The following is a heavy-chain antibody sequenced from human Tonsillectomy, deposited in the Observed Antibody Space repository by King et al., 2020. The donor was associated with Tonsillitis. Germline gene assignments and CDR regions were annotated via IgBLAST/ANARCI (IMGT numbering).Heavy chain of an antibody. CDR3: AKAYYDFWSGFYWSGMDV. Sequence: VQLVESGGGVVQPGRSLRLSCGASGFIFSSYGMHWVRQAPGKGLEWVAVISYDGSNNYYADSVKGRFTISRDNFKNTLYLQMNSVRAEDTAVYYCAKAYYDFWSGFYWSGMDVWGQGTTVTVSS. V-gene: IGHV3-30*18. J-gene: IGHJ6*02. D-gene: IGHD3-3*01. CDR1: GFIFSSYG. CDR2: ISYDGSNN.